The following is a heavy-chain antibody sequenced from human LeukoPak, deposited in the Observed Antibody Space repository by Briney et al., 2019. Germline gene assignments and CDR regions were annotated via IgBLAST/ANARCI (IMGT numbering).Heavy chain of an antibody. CDR2: IYYSGST. CDR1: GGSISSSSYY. J-gene: IGHJ3*02. D-gene: IGHD3-3*01. V-gene: IGHV4-39*01. Sequence: SETLSLTCTVSGGSISSSSYYWGWIRQPPGKGLEWIGSIYYSGSTYYNPSLKSRVTISVDTSKNQFSLKLSSVTAADTAVYYCARTSHGLRFLEWSGNDAFDIWGQGTMVTVSS. CDR3: ARTSHGLRFLEWSGNDAFDI.